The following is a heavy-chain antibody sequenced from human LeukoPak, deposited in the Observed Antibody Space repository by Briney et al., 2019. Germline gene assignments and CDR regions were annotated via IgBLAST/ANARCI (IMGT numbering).Heavy chain of an antibody. J-gene: IGHJ4*02. CDR1: GFTFSSYS. CDR2: ISSDSTTI. Sequence: GGSLRLSCAASGFTFSSYSMNWVRQAPGKGLEWVSYISSDSTTIYYSDSVKGRFTISRGNAKNSLYQQMNSLRVEDTAVYYCARRRGIAVPGTGIDYWGQGTLVTVSS. D-gene: IGHD6-19*01. V-gene: IGHV3-48*01. CDR3: ARRRGIAVPGTGIDY.